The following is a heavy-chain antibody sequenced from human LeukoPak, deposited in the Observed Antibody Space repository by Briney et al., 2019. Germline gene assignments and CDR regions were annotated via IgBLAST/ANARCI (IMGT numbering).Heavy chain of an antibody. D-gene: IGHD3-22*01. CDR1: GFTFSSYA. CDR3: AKDIEGYYDSSGLFHY. Sequence: GGSLRLSCAASGFTFSSYAMSRVRQAPGKGLEWVSAISGSGGSTYYADSVKGRFTISRDNSKNTLYLQMNSLRAEDTAVYYCAKDIEGYYDSSGLFHYWGQGTLVTVSS. V-gene: IGHV3-23*01. J-gene: IGHJ4*02. CDR2: ISGSGGST.